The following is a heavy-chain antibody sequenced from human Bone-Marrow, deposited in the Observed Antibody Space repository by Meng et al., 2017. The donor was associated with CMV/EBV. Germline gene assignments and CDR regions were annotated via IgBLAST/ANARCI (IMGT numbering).Heavy chain of an antibody. CDR2: ISYDGSNK. CDR3: ARHGSSGWSPTNEKHPLYYYYYGMDV. Sequence: GESLKISCAASGFTFSSYGMHWVRQAPGKGLEWVAVISYDGSNKYYADSVKGRFTISRDNSKNTLYLQMNSLRAEDTAVYYCARHGSSGWSPTNEKHPLYYYYYGMDVWGQGTTVTVSS. J-gene: IGHJ6*02. V-gene: IGHV3-30*19. CDR1: GFTFSSYG. D-gene: IGHD6-19*01.